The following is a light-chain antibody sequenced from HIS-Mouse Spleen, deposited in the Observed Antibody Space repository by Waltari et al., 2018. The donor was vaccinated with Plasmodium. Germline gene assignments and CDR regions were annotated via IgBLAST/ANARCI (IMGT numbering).Light chain of an antibody. V-gene: IGLV1-47*01. CDR2: RNN. CDR1: SSNIGSNY. J-gene: IGLJ3*02. Sequence: QPPSASGTPGQRVTISCSGSSSNIGSNYVYWYQQLPGTAPKLLIYRNNQRPSGVPDRFSGSKSGTSASLAISGLRSEDEADYYCAAWDDSLSGPVFGGGTKLTVL. CDR3: AAWDDSLSGPV.